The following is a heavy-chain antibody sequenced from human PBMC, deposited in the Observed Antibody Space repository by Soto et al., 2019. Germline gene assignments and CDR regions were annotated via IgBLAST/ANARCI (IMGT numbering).Heavy chain of an antibody. CDR1: GFSLINYG. J-gene: IGHJ5*02. Sequence: QEQLVESGGGVVQPGGSLRLSCVASGFSLINYGMHWVRQAPGKGLEWVAVISYDGGNKQYADSVKGRHTISRDNYKNTLYMQLTSLKNEDMAMYYCERETQDCRSANCFGFYSPWFVPWGQGTLVSVSS. CDR2: ISYDGGNK. D-gene: IGHD2-2*01. CDR3: ERETQDCRSANCFGFYSPWFVP. V-gene: IGHV3-30*03.